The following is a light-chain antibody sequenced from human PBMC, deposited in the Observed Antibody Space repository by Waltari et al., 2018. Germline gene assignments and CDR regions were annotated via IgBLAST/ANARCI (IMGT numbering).Light chain of an antibody. CDR1: QSLSIAY. Sequence: EIVLTQSPGSLSLSPGKRATLSCRASQSLSIAYLAWYQHKSGQAPRLLIYGAYYRAPDTPDRFSGSGSGTDFTLTISRLEPEDFAVYYCQQYDTSPGTFGQGTKLEIK. J-gene: IGKJ2*01. CDR2: GAY. V-gene: IGKV3-20*01. CDR3: QQYDTSPGT.